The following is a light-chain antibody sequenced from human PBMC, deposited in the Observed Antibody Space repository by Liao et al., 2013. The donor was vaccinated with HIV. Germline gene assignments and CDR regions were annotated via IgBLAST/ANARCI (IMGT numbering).Light chain of an antibody. CDR1: KLGNKY. Sequence: SYALTQPPSVSVSPGQTARIACSGDKLGNKYISWYQQKPGQSPVLVVYQDTKRPSGIPERFSASNSGNAATLTISGTQAMDEGDYYCQAWDSGAVVFGGGTKLTVL. CDR2: QDT. V-gene: IGLV3-1*01. CDR3: QAWDSGAVV. J-gene: IGLJ2*01.